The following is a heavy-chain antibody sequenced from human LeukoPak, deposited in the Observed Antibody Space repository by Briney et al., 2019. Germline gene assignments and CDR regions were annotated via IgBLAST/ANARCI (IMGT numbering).Heavy chain of an antibody. D-gene: IGHD3-22*01. CDR3: AKGYYDSSGYYLPFDY. J-gene: IGHJ4*02. CDR2: ISGSGGST. V-gene: IGHV3-23*01. CDR1: GFTFSSYA. Sequence: PGGSLRLSCAASGFTFSSYAMSWVRRAPGKGLEWVSAISGSGGSTYYADSVKGRFTISRDNSKNTLYLQMNSLRAEDTAVYYCAKGYYDSSGYYLPFDYWGQGTLVTVSS.